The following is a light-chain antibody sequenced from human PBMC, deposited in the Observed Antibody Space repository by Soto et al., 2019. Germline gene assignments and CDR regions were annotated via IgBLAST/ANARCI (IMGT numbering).Light chain of an antibody. CDR2: DAS. Sequence: DFQMTQSPSTLSASVGDRVTITCRASQNIRSRLAWFQQKPGKAPKLLIYDASSLESGVPPRFSGSGSGTDFTLTISSLQTDYFSTYYCQQYHSYWTFGQGTKVE. CDR1: QNIRSR. J-gene: IGKJ1*01. V-gene: IGKV1-5*01. CDR3: QQYHSYWT.